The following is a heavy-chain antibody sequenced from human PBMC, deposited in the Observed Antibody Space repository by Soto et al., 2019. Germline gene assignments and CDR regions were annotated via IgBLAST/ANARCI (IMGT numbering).Heavy chain of an antibody. Sequence: SETLSLTCTVSGGSVSSGSYYWSWIRQPPGKGLEWIGYIYYSGSTNYNPSLKSRVTISVDTSKNQFSLKLSSVTAADTAVYYCATTDYDDSSGYYNLNVWGQGTTVTVSS. CDR1: GGSVSSGSYY. CDR3: ATTDYDDSSGYYNLNV. J-gene: IGHJ6*02. V-gene: IGHV4-61*01. CDR2: IYYSGST. D-gene: IGHD3-22*01.